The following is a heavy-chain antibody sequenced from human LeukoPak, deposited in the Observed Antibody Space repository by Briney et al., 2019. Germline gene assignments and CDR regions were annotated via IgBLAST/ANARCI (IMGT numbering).Heavy chain of an antibody. D-gene: IGHD5-24*01. CDR3: ATSEMATIYEPYYFDY. Sequence: SQTLSLTCTVSGGSIGSGGYYWSWIRQHPGKGLEWIGYIYYSGSTYYNPSLKSRVTISVDTSKNQFSLRLSSVTAADTAVYYCATSEMATIYEPYYFDYWGQGTLVTVSS. CDR1: GGSIGSGGYY. V-gene: IGHV4-31*03. J-gene: IGHJ4*02. CDR2: IYYSGST.